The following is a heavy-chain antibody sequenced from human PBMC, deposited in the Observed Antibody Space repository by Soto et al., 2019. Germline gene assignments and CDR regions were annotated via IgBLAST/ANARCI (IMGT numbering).Heavy chain of an antibody. CDR2: IFYSGST. CDR1: GGSISSGNYY. Sequence: SQTLSLTCTVSGGSISSGNYYWSWIRQHLGKGLEWIGYIFYSGSTYYNPSLQSRVTISVDTSKNQFSLKLSSVTAADTAVYYCARGGSGDIVVVAAIDYWGHGTLVTVSS. CDR3: ARGGSGDIVVVAAIDY. J-gene: IGHJ4*01. D-gene: IGHD2-15*01. V-gene: IGHV4-31*03.